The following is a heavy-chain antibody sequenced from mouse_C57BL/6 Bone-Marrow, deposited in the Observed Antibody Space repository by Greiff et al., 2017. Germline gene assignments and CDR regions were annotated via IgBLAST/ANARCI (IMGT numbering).Heavy chain of an antibody. D-gene: IGHD4-1*01. CDR2: ISSGGSYT. V-gene: IGHV5-6*01. Sequence: EVHLVESGGDLVKPGGSLKLPCAASGFTFSSYGMSWVRQTPDKRLEWVATISSGGSYTDYPDSVKGRFTISRDNAKNTRYLQMSSLTSEDTAMYDCARLQTGTAWFAYWGQGTLVTVSA. CDR1: GFTFSSYG. J-gene: IGHJ3*01. CDR3: ARLQTGTAWFAY.